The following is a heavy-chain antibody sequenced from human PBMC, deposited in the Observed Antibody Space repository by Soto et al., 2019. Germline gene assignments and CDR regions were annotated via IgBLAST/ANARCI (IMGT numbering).Heavy chain of an antibody. CDR1: GFTFTESA. CDR3: AADRSYDFWGPEGWFDP. V-gene: IGHV1-58*02. J-gene: IGHJ5*02. CDR2: IVLGSGNR. Sequence: ASVKVSCKASGFTFTESAMQWVRQARGQRLEWIGEIVLGSGNRNYAQKFQERVTITSDMSTTTVYMELSSLTSEDTAVYYCAADRSYDFWGPEGWFDPWGQGTLVTVSS. D-gene: IGHD3-3*01.